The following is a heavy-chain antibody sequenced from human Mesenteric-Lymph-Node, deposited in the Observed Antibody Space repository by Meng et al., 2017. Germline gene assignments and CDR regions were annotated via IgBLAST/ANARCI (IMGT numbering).Heavy chain of an antibody. J-gene: IGHJ4*02. CDR2: ISGSGGST. CDR1: GFTFSSYA. Sequence: GGSLRLSCPASGFTFSSYAMSWVRQPPGKGLEWVSAISGSGGSTYYADSVKGRFTISRDNSKNTLYLQMNSLRAEDTAVYYCAKDLRWFGELLLFDYWGQGTLVTVSS. D-gene: IGHD3-10*01. CDR3: AKDLRWFGELLLFDY. V-gene: IGHV3-23*01.